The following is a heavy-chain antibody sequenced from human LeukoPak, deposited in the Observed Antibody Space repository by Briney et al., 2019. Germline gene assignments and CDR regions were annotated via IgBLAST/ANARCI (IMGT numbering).Heavy chain of an antibody. V-gene: IGHV3-66*01. D-gene: IGHD3-10*01. Sequence: GGSLRLSCAASGFTVSSNYMRWVRQAPGKGLEWVSVIYSGGSTYYADSVRGRFTISRDNSRNTLYLQMNSLRAEDTAVYYCARVGSGVWYFDLWGRGTLVTVSS. J-gene: IGHJ2*01. CDR2: IYSGGST. CDR1: GFTVSSNY. CDR3: ARVGSGVWYFDL.